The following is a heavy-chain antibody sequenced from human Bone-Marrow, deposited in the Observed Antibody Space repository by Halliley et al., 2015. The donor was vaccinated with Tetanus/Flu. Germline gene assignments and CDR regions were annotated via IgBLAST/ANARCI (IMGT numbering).Heavy chain of an antibody. V-gene: IGHV3-33*01. CDR2: IWYDGINK. J-gene: IGHJ4*02. Sequence: IWYDGINKYYTDSVKGRFTISRDNSKNTLYLQMNSLRAEDTAIYYCARGGALRVPGAPFDYWGQGTLVTVSS. CDR3: ARGGALRVPGAPFDY. D-gene: IGHD4-17*01.